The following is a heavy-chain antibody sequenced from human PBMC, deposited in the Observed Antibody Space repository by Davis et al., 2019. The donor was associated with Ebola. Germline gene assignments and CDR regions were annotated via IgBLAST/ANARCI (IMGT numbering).Heavy chain of an antibody. J-gene: IGHJ4*02. V-gene: IGHV3-48*03. CDR3: ATVSVFGGEY. CDR1: GFTFSSYE. D-gene: IGHD3-3*01. CDR2: ISSSGSTI. Sequence: GGSLRLSCAASGFTFSSYEMNWVRQAPGKGLEWVSYISSSGSTIYYADSVKGRFTISRDNAKNSLYLQMNSLRAEDTAVYYCATVSVFGGEYWGQGTLVTVSS.